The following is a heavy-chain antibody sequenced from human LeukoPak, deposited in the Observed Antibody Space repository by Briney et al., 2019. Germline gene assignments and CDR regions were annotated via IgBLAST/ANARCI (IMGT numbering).Heavy chain of an antibody. CDR2: INPNSGGT. CDR1: GYTFTGYY. CDR3: ARDEVIAATPYKTYGMDV. J-gene: IGHJ6*02. Sequence: ASVKVSCKASGYTFTGYYMHWVRQAPGQGLEWMGWINPNSGGTNYAQKFQGRVTMTRDTSISTAYMELSRLRSDDTAVYYCARDEVIAATPYKTYGMDVWGQGTTVTVSS. D-gene: IGHD6-13*01. V-gene: IGHV1-2*02.